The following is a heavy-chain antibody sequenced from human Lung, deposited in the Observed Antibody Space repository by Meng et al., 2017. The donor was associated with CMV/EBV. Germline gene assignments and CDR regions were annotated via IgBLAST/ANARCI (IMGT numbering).Heavy chain of an antibody. V-gene: IGHV3-21*01. CDR3: ARDVSPRSSVYFAIYYFYAVDV. Sequence: GGSLRLSCAASGFMFSDYSMNWVRQAPGKGLEWVSSISNGGAYIYYADSVKGRFTISRDNAQNSLYLQMNSLRAEDTAVYYCARDVSPRSSVYFAIYYFYAVDVWXQGTTVXVSS. CDR1: GFMFSDYS. D-gene: IGHD5/OR15-5a*01. CDR2: ISNGGAYI. J-gene: IGHJ6*02.